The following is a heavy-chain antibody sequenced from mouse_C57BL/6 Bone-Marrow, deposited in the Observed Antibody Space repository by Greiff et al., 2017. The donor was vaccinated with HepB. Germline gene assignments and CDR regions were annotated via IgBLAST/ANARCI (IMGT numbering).Heavy chain of an antibody. CDR1: GFNIKDDY. J-gene: IGHJ2*01. CDR3: TTPSYSLDY. D-gene: IGHD2-10*01. V-gene: IGHV14-4*01. CDR2: IDPENGDT. Sequence: VQLQQSGAELVRPGASVKLSCTASGFNIKDDYMHWVKQRPEQGLEWIGWIDPENGDTEYASKFQGKAPITADTSSNTAYLQLSSLTSEDTAVYYCTTPSYSLDYWGQGTTLTVSS.